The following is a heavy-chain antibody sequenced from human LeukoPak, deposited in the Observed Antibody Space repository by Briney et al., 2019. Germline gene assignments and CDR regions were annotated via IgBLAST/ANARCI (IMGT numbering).Heavy chain of an antibody. CDR2: INSDGSST. Sequence: GGSLRLSCVASGFMFSSYWMNWVRQAPGKGLVWVSRINSDGSSTSYADSVKGRLTISRDNAKNTLFLQMNSLRAEDMAVYYCARGPGAFDIWGQETMVTVSS. CDR3: ARGPGAFDI. J-gene: IGHJ3*02. D-gene: IGHD2-2*01. CDR1: GFMFSSYW. V-gene: IGHV3-74*01.